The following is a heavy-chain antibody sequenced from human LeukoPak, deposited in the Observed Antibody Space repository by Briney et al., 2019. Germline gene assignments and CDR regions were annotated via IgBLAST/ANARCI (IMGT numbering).Heavy chain of an antibody. CDR2: ISSSGSTI. V-gene: IGHV3-48*03. J-gene: IGHJ4*02. CDR1: GFTFSSYE. Sequence: PGGSLRLSCAASGFTFSSYEMNWVRQAPGKGLEWVSYISSSGSTIYYADSVKGRFTISRDNAKNSLYLQMNSLRAEDTAVYYCARVPPYYDSSGTPFDYWGQGTLVTVSS. CDR3: ARVPPYYDSSGTPFDY. D-gene: IGHD3-22*01.